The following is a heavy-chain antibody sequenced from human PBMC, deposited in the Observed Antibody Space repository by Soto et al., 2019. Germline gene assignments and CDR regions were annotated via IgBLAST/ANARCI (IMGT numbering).Heavy chain of an antibody. Sequence: QVQLVQSGAEVKKPGASVKVSCKASGYTFTAYYMHWLRQAPGQGLEWMGWINSNRGGTNYAQRFQGRVTVTNDTSISTTYMELSSLGSDDTAVYYCARGDLDRSGNYHAGWFATWGQGTLVTVSS. V-gene: IGHV1-2*02. J-gene: IGHJ5*02. CDR1: GYTFTAYY. CDR3: ARGDLDRSGNYHAGWFAT. D-gene: IGHD3-22*01. CDR2: INSNRGGT.